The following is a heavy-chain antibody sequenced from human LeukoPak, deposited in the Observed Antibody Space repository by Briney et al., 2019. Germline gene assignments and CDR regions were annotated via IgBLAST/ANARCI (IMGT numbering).Heavy chain of an antibody. CDR1: GGSISGYC. Sequence: TSETLSLTCTVSGGSISGYCWGWIRQPAGKGLEWIGRIYSSGSTNYNPSLKSRVTTSVDTSQNQFSLKLTSVTAADTAVYYCARSTRGNYANWFDPWGQGTLVTVSS. D-gene: IGHD1-26*01. CDR3: ARSTRGNYANWFDP. J-gene: IGHJ5*02. CDR2: IYSSGST. V-gene: IGHV4-4*07.